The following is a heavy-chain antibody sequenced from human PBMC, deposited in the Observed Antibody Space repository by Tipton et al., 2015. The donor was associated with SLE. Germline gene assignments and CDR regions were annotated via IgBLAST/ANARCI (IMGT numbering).Heavy chain of an antibody. CDR2: IYPGDSDA. CDR1: GYSFSSYW. V-gene: IGHV5-51*03. D-gene: IGHD2-21*01. J-gene: IGHJ2*01. CDR3: ARSWGEYCGGDCSSWWYFHL. Sequence: VQLVQSGAEVKKPGESLKISCKGFGYSFSSYWIGWVRQIPGKGLEWMGIIYPGDSDARYSPSFQGQVTISADKSISTAYLQWSSLKASDSAIYYCARSWGEYCGGDCSSWWYFHLWGRGTLVTVSS.